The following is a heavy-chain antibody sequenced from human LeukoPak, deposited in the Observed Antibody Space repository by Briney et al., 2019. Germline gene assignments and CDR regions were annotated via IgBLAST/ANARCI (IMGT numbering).Heavy chain of an antibody. V-gene: IGHV3-43*02. CDR1: GFTFDDYA. J-gene: IGHJ5*02. CDR2: ISGDGGST. D-gene: IGHD2-21*02. Sequence: GGSLRLSCAASGFTFDDYAMHWVRQVLANGLEWVSVISGDGGSTYYADSVKGRFTISRDNSKDSLFLQMNSLRTEDTALYYCAKDKTSVSAFNWFDPWGQGTLVTVSS. CDR3: AKDKTSVSAFNWFDP.